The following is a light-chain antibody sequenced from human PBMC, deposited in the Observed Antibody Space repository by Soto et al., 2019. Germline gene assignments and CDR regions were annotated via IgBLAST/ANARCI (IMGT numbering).Light chain of an antibody. CDR1: QSVSSY. J-gene: IGKJ1*01. CDR3: QQRSNWHPWT. V-gene: IGKV3-11*01. Sequence: EILITQSPATLSLSPGERATLSCRASQSVSSYLACYQQKPGQATRLIIYDASNRATGIPARFSGSGSGTDFTLTLSSLEPEDFAVYYCQQRSNWHPWTFGQGTKVDIK. CDR2: DAS.